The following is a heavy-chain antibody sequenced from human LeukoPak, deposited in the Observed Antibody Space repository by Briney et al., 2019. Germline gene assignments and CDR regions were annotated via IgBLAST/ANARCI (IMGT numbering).Heavy chain of an antibody. CDR3: ARTFSESYYYYGMDV. V-gene: IGHV4-39*07. Sequence: SETLSLTCTVSGGSISSSDYYWGWIRQPPGKGLEWIGSIYYSGSTYDNPSLKGRVTMSVDTSKNQFSMRLRSVTAADTAVYYCARTFSESYYYYGMDVWGQGTTVTVSS. CDR1: GGSISSSDYY. CDR2: IYYSGST. J-gene: IGHJ6*02. D-gene: IGHD1-26*01.